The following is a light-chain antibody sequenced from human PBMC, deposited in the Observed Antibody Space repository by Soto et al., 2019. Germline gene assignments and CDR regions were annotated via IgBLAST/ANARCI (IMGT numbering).Light chain of an antibody. CDR1: QTVSSNY. V-gene: IGKV3-20*01. J-gene: IGKJ1*01. CDR2: GAS. Sequence: EIVLTQSPGTLSLSPGERANLSCRASQTVSSNYLAWYQQRPSQAPRLLIYGASSRAIGISDSFSGSVSGTDFTLSFSSLEFGDSALYYCLQYGSSSKTFGQGTKVEIK. CDR3: LQYGSSSKT.